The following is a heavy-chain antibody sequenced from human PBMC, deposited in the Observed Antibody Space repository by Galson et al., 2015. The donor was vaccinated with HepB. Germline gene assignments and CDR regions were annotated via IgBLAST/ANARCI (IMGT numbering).Heavy chain of an antibody. V-gene: IGHV3-30*04. CDR1: GFTFSSYA. CDR2: ISYDGSNK. CDR3: ARGGITMVRRGYFDL. Sequence: SLRLSCAASGFTFSSYAMHWVRQAPGKGLEWVAVISYDGSNKYYADSVKGRFTISRDNSKNTLYLQMNSLRAEDTAVYYCARGGITMVRRGYFDLWGRGTLVTVSS. J-gene: IGHJ2*01. D-gene: IGHD3-10*01.